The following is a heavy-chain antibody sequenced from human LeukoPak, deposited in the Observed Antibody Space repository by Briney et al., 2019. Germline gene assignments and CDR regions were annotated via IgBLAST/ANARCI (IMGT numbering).Heavy chain of an antibody. CDR1: GFTFSSYW. CDR3: ARGYYVLRYFDWLPTDAFDI. CDR2: IKQDRSEK. J-gene: IGHJ3*02. D-gene: IGHD3-9*01. V-gene: IGHV3-7*03. Sequence: GGSLRLSCAASGFTFSSYWMSWVRQAPGKGLEWVANIKQDRSEKYYVDSVKGRFTISRDNAKNSLYLQMNSLRAEDTAVYYCARGYYVLRYFDWLPTDAFDICGQRTMVTVSS.